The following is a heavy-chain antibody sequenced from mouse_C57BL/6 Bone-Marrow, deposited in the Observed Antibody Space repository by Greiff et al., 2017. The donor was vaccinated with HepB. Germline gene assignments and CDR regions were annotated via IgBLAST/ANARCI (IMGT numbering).Heavy chain of an antibody. Sequence: EVMLVESGGGLVQPKGSLKLSCAASGFTFNTYAMHWVRQAPGKGLEWVARIRSKRSNYATYYADSVKDRFTISRDDSQSMLYLQMNNLKTEDTAMYYFVRAHYDAWFAYWGQGTLVTVSA. J-gene: IGHJ3*01. V-gene: IGHV10-3*01. CDR1: GFTFNTYA. D-gene: IGHD2-4*01. CDR2: IRSKRSNYAT. CDR3: VRAHYDAWFAY.